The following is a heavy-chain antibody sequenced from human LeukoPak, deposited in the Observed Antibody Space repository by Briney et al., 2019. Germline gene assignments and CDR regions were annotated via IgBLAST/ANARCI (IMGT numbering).Heavy chain of an antibody. J-gene: IGHJ4*02. CDR3: ASGTIVGARGADN. D-gene: IGHD1-26*01. CDR1: GFTFSSYS. CDR2: ISSSSSYI. Sequence: GGSLRLSCAASGFTFSSYSMNWVRQAPGKGLEWVSSISSSSSYIYYADSVKGRFTISRDNAYKSLYLQLNSLRAEDTAVYYCASGTIVGARGADNWGQGTLVTVSS. V-gene: IGHV3-21*01.